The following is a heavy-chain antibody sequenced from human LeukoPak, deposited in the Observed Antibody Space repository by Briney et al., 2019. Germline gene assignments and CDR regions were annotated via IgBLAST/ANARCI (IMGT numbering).Heavy chain of an antibody. CDR3: ARVLSTSNNWFDP. CDR1: GGSISSGGYY. J-gene: IGHJ5*02. D-gene: IGHD2-2*01. Sequence: SETLSLTCTVSGGSISSGGYYWSWIRQHPGKGLEWIGYIYYSGGTYYNPSLKSRVTISVDTSKNQFSLKLSSVTAADTAVYYCARVLSTSNNWFDPWGQGTLVTVSS. V-gene: IGHV4-31*03. CDR2: IYYSGGT.